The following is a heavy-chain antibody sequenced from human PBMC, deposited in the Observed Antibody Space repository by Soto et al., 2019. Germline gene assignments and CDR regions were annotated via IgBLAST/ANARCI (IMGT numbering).Heavy chain of an antibody. CDR1: GFRFDDYG. D-gene: IGHD2-15*01. V-gene: IGHV3-9*01. J-gene: IGHJ6*02. Sequence: EVQLVESGGGLVQPGRSLRLSCAASGFRFDDYGMHWVRQVPGKGLEWVSGISYYSGSIGYADSVKGRFTISRDNAKNPLYLQMKRLRAEETALYYCAKSMGGTANGMDVWGQGTTVTVSS. CDR2: ISYYSGSI. CDR3: AKSMGGTANGMDV.